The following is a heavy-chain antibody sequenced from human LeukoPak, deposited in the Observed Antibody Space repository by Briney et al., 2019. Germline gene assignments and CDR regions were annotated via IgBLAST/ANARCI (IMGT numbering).Heavy chain of an antibody. J-gene: IGHJ3*02. D-gene: IGHD3-10*01. CDR1: GGSISNYY. Sequence: SETLSLTCTVSGGSISNYYWSWIRQPPGKGLEWIGYIYYSGSTNYNPSLKSRVSISIDTSKNQFSLKLTPVTAADTAVYYCARLTIRDDAFDIWGQGTMVTVSS. V-gene: IGHV4-59*12. CDR2: IYYSGST. CDR3: ARLTIRDDAFDI.